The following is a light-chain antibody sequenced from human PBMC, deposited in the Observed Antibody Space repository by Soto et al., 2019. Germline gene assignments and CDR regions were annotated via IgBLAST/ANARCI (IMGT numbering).Light chain of an antibody. CDR3: QQYYSTPSWT. V-gene: IGKV4-1*01. J-gene: IGKJ1*01. Sequence: DLVIAQSPDALAFSLGETATINCKSSQSVLYSSNNKNYLAWYQQKPGQPPKLLIYWASTRESGVPDRFSGSGSGTDFTLTISSLQAEDVAVYYCQQYYSTPSWTFGQGTKVDIK. CDR2: WAS. CDR1: QSVLYSSNNKNY.